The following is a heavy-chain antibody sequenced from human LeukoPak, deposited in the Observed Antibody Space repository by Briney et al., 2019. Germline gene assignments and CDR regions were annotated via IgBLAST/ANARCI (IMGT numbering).Heavy chain of an antibody. Sequence: ASVKVSCKASGYTFTGYYMHWVRQAPGQGLEWMGWINPNSGGTNYAQKFQGRVTMTRDTSISTAYMELSRLRFDDTAVYYCARDKTQIWFGEGLWYFDYWGQGTLVTVSS. CDR1: GYTFTGYY. CDR2: INPNSGGT. V-gene: IGHV1-2*02. CDR3: ARDKTQIWFGEGLWYFDY. D-gene: IGHD3-10*01. J-gene: IGHJ4*02.